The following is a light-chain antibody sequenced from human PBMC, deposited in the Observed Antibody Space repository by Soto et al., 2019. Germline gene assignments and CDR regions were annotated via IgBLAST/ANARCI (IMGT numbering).Light chain of an antibody. CDR1: SSNIGGNS. Sequence: QSVMTQPPSVSAAPGQKVTISCSGSSSNIGGNSVSWYQQLPGTAPKLLIYDDNKRHSGIPDRFSGSKSGTSATLGITGFQTGDEGDYYCGSWDSSLSAYVFGPGTKLTVL. J-gene: IGLJ1*01. CDR2: DDN. V-gene: IGLV1-51*01. CDR3: GSWDSSLSAYV.